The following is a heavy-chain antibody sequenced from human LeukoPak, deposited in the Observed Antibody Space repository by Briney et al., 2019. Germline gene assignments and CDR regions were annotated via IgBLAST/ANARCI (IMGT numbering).Heavy chain of an antibody. CDR2: ISGSGGST. J-gene: IGHJ3*02. D-gene: IGHD2-15*01. CDR3: APLYCSGGSCYSGAFDI. Sequence: GGALRLSCAASGFTFSSYAMSWVRQAPGKGLEWVSAISGSGGSTYYADSVKGRFTISRDNSKHTLYLQMNSLRAEDTAVYYCAPLYCSGGSCYSGAFDIWGQGTMVTVSS. V-gene: IGHV3-23*01. CDR1: GFTFSSYA.